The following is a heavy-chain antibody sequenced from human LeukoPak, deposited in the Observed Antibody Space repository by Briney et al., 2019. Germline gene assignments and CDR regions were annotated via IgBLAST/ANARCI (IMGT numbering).Heavy chain of an antibody. J-gene: IGHJ4*02. V-gene: IGHV4-38-2*01. CDR1: GYSISSGLY. CDR3: ARVHCSSSSCYLYDY. D-gene: IGHD2-2*01. Sequence: PSETPSLTCAVSGYSISSGLYWGWIRQPPGQGLEWIGSIYHSGFTYYNPSLKSRVTISVDTSKNQFSLKLSSVTAADTAVYYCARVHCSSSSCYLYDYWGQGTLVTVSS. CDR2: IYHSGFT.